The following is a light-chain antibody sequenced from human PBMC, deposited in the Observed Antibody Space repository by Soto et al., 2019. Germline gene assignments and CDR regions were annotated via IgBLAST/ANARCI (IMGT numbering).Light chain of an antibody. CDR3: QQLNSYPLT. CDR2: AAS. V-gene: IGKV1-9*01. Sequence: IQLTQSPSSLSASVGDRVTITCRASQGISSYLAWYQQKPRQAPKLLIYAASTLQSGVPSRFSGSGSGTDFTLTISSLQPEDFATYDCQQLNSYPLTFGGGTKVEIK. J-gene: IGKJ4*01. CDR1: QGISSY.